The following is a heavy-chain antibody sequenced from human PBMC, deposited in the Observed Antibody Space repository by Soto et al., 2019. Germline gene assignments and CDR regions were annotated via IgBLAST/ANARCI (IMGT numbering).Heavy chain of an antibody. CDR1: GFTFSSYS. CDR2: ISSSSSYI. Sequence: GGSLRLSCAASGFTFSSYSMNWVRQAPGKGLEWVSSISSSSSYIYYAGSVKGRFTISRDNAKNSLYLQMNSLRAEDTAVYYCARDNSGDYYDSSGYYFFDYWGQGTLVT. V-gene: IGHV3-21*01. CDR3: ARDNSGDYYDSSGYYFFDY. D-gene: IGHD3-22*01. J-gene: IGHJ4*02.